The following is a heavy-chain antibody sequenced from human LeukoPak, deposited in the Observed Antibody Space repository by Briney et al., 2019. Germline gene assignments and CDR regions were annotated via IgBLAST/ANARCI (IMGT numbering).Heavy chain of an antibody. CDR2: IYYSGST. D-gene: IGHD3-3*01. Sequence: SETLSLTCTVFGGSISSYYWSWIRQPPGKGLEWIGYIYYSGSTYYNPSLKSRVTISVDTSKNQFSLKLSSVTAADTALYYCASLTYYDLPWGQGTLVTVSS. V-gene: IGHV4-59*12. CDR1: GGSISSYY. J-gene: IGHJ5*02. CDR3: ASLTYYDLP.